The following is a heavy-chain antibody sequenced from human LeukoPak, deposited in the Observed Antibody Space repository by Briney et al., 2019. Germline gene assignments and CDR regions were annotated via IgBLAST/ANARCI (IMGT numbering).Heavy chain of an antibody. Sequence: PGGSLRLSCAASGFTFSSYSMNWVRQAPGKGLEWVSSISSSSSYIYCADSVKGRFTISRDNAKNSLYPQMNSLRAEDTAVYYCARGPRVPAAGDRVEGYWGQGTLVTVSS. J-gene: IGHJ4*02. D-gene: IGHD6-13*01. CDR2: ISSSSSYI. V-gene: IGHV3-21*01. CDR3: ARGPRVPAAGDRVEGY. CDR1: GFTFSSYS.